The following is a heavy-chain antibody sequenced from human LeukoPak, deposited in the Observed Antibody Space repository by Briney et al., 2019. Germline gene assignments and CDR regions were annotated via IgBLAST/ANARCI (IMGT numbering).Heavy chain of an antibody. D-gene: IGHD4-23*01. J-gene: IGHJ4*02. CDR3: ATNYGGNGFDY. Sequence: SETLSLTCTVSGGSISSYYWSWIRQPPGKGLEWIGYIHYSGSTNYNPSLKSRVTISVDTSKNQFSLKLSSVTAADTAVYYCATNYGGNGFDYWGQGTLVTVSS. V-gene: IGHV4-59*13. CDR2: IHYSGST. CDR1: GGSISSYY.